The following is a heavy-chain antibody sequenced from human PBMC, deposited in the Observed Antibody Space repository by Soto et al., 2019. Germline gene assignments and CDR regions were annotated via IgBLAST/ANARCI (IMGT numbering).Heavy chain of an antibody. CDR1: GGSISSSSYY. CDR3: ARNTKKWNYVSLVDRTFDP. Sequence: PSETLSLTCTVSGGSISSSSYYWGWIRQPPGKGLEWIGSIYYSGSTYYNPSLKSRVTISVDTSKNQFSLKLSSVTAADTAVYYCARNTKKWNYVSLVDRTFDPRGQRTLVTVSS. D-gene: IGHD1-7*01. J-gene: IGHJ5*02. CDR2: IYYSGST. V-gene: IGHV4-39*01.